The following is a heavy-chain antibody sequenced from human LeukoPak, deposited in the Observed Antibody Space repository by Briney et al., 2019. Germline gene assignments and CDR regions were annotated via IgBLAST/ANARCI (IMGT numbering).Heavy chain of an antibody. V-gene: IGHV1-2*02. CDR1: GYTFTGYY. D-gene: IGHD2-2*01. Sequence: ASVKVSCKASGYTFTGYYIHWVRQAPGQGLEWMGWINPNSGDTNYVQEFQGRVTMTRDTSISTAYMELSRLTSDDTAVYYCARRYCSGTSCYLDFWGQGALVTVSS. CDR3: ARRYCSGTSCYLDF. J-gene: IGHJ4*02. CDR2: INPNSGDT.